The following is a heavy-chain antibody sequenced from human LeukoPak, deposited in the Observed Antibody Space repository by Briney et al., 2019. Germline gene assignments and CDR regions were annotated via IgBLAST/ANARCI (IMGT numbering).Heavy chain of an antibody. D-gene: IGHD6-13*01. Sequence: PGRSLRLSCAASGFTFDDYAMHWVRQAPGKGLEWVSGISWNIGSIGYADSVKGRFTISRDNAKNSLYLQMNSLRAEDTALYYCAKDIAAPPYYYYGMDVWGQGTTVTVSS. J-gene: IGHJ6*02. CDR2: ISWNIGSI. CDR3: AKDIAAPPYYYYGMDV. V-gene: IGHV3-9*01. CDR1: GFTFDDYA.